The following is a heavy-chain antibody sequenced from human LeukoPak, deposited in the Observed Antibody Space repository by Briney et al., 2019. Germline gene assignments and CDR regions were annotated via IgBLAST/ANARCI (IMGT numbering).Heavy chain of an antibody. CDR2: IGTAGDT. V-gene: IGHV3-13*01. CDR3: ASSPAYSSSWYAIDN. CDR1: GFTFSNYD. J-gene: IGHJ4*02. Sequence: GGSLRLSCAASGFTFSNYDMHWVRHAAGKGMEWVSGIGTAGDTYYPPSVKGRFTISIENANSSLYLQINSLSAGDTAVYYCASSPAYSSSWYAIDNWGQGTLVTVSS. D-gene: IGHD6-13*01.